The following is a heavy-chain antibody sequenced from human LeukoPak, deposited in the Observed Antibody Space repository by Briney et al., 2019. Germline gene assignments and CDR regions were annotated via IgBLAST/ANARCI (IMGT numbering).Heavy chain of an antibody. D-gene: IGHD6-19*01. CDR1: GFTFSSYA. J-gene: IGHJ6*02. V-gene: IGHV3-23*01. CDR3: AKIAVAGTLYYYYGMDV. CDR2: ISGSGGST. Sequence: PGGSLRLSCAASGFTFSSYARSWVRQAPGKGLEWVSAISGSGGSTYYADSVKGRFTISRDNSKNTLYLQMNSLRAEDTAVYFCAKIAVAGTLYYYYGMDVWGQGTTVTVSS.